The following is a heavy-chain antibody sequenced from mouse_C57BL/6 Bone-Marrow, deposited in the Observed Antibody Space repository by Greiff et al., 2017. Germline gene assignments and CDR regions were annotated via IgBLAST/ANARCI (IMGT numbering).Heavy chain of an antibody. J-gene: IGHJ3*01. CDR3: ARRPY. Sequence: EVKLMESGGGLVKPGGSLKLSCAASGFTFSDYGMHWVRQAPEKGLEWVAYISSGSSTIYYADTVQGRFTISRDNAKNTLFLQMTSLRSEDTAMYYCARRPYWGQGTLVTVSA. CDR1: GFTFSDYG. V-gene: IGHV5-17*01. CDR2: ISSGSSTI.